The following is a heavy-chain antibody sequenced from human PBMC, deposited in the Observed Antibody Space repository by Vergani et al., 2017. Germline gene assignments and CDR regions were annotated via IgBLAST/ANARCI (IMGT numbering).Heavy chain of an antibody. D-gene: IGHD2-15*01. CDR3: ARISGGSAPYLHY. CDR1: GFTFGDYY. J-gene: IGHJ1*01. Sequence: EVHLEESGGGLVQPGGSLRLSCAVSGFTFGDYYMAWIRLAPGKGLDWVASIKRDGTETFYVDSVKGRFNISRDNAKTTLYLQMNSLRDEDRGVYYCARISGGSAPYLHYWGQGTLVTVAS. V-gene: IGHV3-7*01. CDR2: IKRDGTET.